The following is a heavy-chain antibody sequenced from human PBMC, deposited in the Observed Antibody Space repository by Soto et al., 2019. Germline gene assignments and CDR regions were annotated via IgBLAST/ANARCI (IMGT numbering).Heavy chain of an antibody. V-gene: IGHV1-69*08. Sequence: QVQLVQSGAEVKKPGSSVKVSCKASGGTFSSYTISWVRQAPGQGLEWMGRIIPILGTANYAQKFQGRVTITADKSTSTAYMELSSLRSEDTAVYYCARAVTTLDSYYYYGMDVWGQGTTVTVSS. CDR2: IIPILGTA. CDR1: GGTFSSYT. D-gene: IGHD4-17*01. CDR3: ARAVTTLDSYYYYGMDV. J-gene: IGHJ6*02.